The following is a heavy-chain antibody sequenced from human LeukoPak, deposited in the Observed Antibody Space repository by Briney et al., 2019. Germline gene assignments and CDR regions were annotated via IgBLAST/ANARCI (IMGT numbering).Heavy chain of an antibody. J-gene: IGHJ5*02. CDR1: GGSISSNAYY. CDR3: ARGYSSNWNWFDP. D-gene: IGHD6-13*01. CDR2: IYSSAST. Sequence: PSETLSLTCTVSGGSISSNAYYWAWIRQPPGKGLEWIGSIYSSASTYYNPSLKSRVTISVDTSKNQFSLRLSSVTAADTAVYYCARGYSSNWNWFDPWGQGTLVTVSS. V-gene: IGHV4-39*07.